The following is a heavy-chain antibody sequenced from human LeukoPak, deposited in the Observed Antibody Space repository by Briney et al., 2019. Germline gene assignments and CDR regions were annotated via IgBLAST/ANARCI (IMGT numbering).Heavy chain of an antibody. D-gene: IGHD3-16*01. CDR1: GGSFSGYY. Sequence: SETLSLTCAVYGGSFSGYYWSWIRQPPGKGLEWIGEINHSGSTNYNPSLKSRVTISVDTSKNQFPLKLSSVTAADTAVYYCARPRGLRQWGGYYFDYWGQGTLVTVSS. CDR2: INHSGST. V-gene: IGHV4-34*01. J-gene: IGHJ4*02. CDR3: ARPRGLRQWGGYYFDY.